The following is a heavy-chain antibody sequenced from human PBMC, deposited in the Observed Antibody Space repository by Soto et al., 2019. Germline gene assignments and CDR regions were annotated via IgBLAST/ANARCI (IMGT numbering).Heavy chain of an antibody. V-gene: IGHV3-30*18. CDR1: GFTFSSYG. J-gene: IGHJ4*02. D-gene: IGHD6-19*01. CDR2: ISYDGSNK. CDR3: AKDYGSGWSFDY. Sequence: QVQLVESGGGVVQPGRSLRLSCAASGFTFSSYGMHWVRQAPGKGLEWVAVISYDGSNKYYADSVKGRFTISRDNSKNTLYLQMNSLRAEDTAVYYFAKDYGSGWSFDYWGQGTLVTVSS.